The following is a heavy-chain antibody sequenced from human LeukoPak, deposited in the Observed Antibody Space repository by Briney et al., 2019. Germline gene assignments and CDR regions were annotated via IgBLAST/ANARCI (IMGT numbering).Heavy chain of an antibody. D-gene: IGHD3-9*01. J-gene: IGHJ4*02. CDR1: GFTFSSYW. CDR2: IKQDGSEK. Sequence: PGGSLRLSCAASGFTFSSYWVSWVRQAPGKGLEWVANIKQDGSEKYYVDSVKGRFTISRDNAKNSLYLQMNSLKTEDTAVYYCTRCPPYYDILTGYYISYYFDYWGQGTLVTVSS. CDR3: TRCPPYYDILTGYYISYYFDY. V-gene: IGHV3-7*05.